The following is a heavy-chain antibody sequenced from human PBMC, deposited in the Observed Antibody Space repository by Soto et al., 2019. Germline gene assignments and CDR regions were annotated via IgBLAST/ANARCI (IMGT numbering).Heavy chain of an antibody. V-gene: IGHV1-18*01. CDR3: ARGEGGDGYYYYGMDV. J-gene: IGHJ6*02. D-gene: IGHD3-16*01. Sequence: QVQLVQSGAEVKKPGASVKVSCKASGYTFTSYGISWVRQAPGQGLEWMGWISAYNGNTNYAQKLQGRVTMTTDTSTSTAYRELRSLRSDDTAVYYCARGEGGDGYYYYGMDVWGQGTTVTVSS. CDR2: ISAYNGNT. CDR1: GYTFTSYG.